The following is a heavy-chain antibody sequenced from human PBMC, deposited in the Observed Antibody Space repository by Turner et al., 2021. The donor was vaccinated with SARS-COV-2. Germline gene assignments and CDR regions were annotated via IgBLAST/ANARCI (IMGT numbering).Heavy chain of an antibody. Sequence: QVQLVESGGCVVQPGRSLRLSCAASGFTFSSHGMHWVRQAPGKGLEWVAVRWYDGSNKYYADSVKGRLTISRDNSKNTLYLKMNSLRAEDTAVYYCAREGDYGGNSGGFDYWGQGTLVTVSS. J-gene: IGHJ4*02. V-gene: IGHV3-33*01. CDR3: AREGDYGGNSGGFDY. CDR2: RWYDGSNK. CDR1: GFTFSSHG. D-gene: IGHD4-17*01.